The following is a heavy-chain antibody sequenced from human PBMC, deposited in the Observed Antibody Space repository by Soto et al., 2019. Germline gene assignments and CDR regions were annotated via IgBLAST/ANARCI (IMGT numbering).Heavy chain of an antibody. Sequence: PSETLSLTCAVYGGSFSVYYLSWIRQPPGKGLEWIGEINHSGSTNYNPSLKSRVTISVDTSKNQFSLKLSSVTAADTAVYYCARGGDTAMVPARYFDYWGQGTLVTVSS. CDR1: GGSFSVYY. J-gene: IGHJ4*02. D-gene: IGHD5-18*01. CDR3: ARGGDTAMVPARYFDY. CDR2: INHSGST. V-gene: IGHV4-34*01.